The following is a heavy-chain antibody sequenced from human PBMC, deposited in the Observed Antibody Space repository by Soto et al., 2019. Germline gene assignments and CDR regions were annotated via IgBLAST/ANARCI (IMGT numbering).Heavy chain of an antibody. Sequence: PSETLSLTCTVSGGSISSYYWSWIRQPPGKGLEWIGYIYYSGSTNYNPSLKSRVTISVDTSKNQFSLKLSSVTAADTAVYYCARVGRLYGGYSYYFDYWGQGTLVTVSS. CDR3: ARVGRLYGGYSYYFDY. V-gene: IGHV4-59*01. CDR2: IYYSGST. D-gene: IGHD5-12*01. J-gene: IGHJ4*02. CDR1: GGSISSYY.